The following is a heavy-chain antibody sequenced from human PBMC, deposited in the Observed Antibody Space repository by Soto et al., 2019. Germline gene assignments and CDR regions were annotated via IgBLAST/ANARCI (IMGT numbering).Heavy chain of an antibody. J-gene: IGHJ6*02. Sequence: QVQLQESGPGLVKPSETLSLTCTVSGGSVSSGSYYWSWIRQPPGKGLEWIGYIYYSGSTNYNPSLQSRVTISVATSKNQFALKLSSVTAADTAVYYCARDQNYYGSGSGDYYYYGMDVWGQGTTVTVSS. CDR2: IYYSGST. V-gene: IGHV4-61*01. CDR3: ARDQNYYGSGSGDYYYYGMDV. D-gene: IGHD3-10*01. CDR1: GGSVSSGSYY.